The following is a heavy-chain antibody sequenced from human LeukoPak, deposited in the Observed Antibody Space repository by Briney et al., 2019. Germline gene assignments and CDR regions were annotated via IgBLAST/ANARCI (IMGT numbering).Heavy chain of an antibody. CDR2: IYYSGST. V-gene: IGHV4-59*01. CDR1: GGSMSSYY. CDR3: ARQVTTSPNWFDP. D-gene: IGHD4-11*01. J-gene: IGHJ5*02. Sequence: TSETLSLTCTVSGGSMSSYYWSWIRQPPGKGLEWIGYIYYSGSTNYNPSLKGRVTISVDTSKNQFTLKLSSVTAADTAVYYCARQVTTSPNWFDPWGQGTLVTVSS.